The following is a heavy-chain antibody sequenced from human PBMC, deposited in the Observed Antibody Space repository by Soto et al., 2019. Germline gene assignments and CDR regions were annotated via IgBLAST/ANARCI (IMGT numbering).Heavy chain of an antibody. V-gene: IGHV1-69*12. Sequence: QVQLVQPGAEVTKPGSSVKVSCKASGGTFSSYAISWVRQAPGQGLEWMGGIIPIFGTAHYAQKFQGIVTITADEATSTACMDLSSLRSEDTAVYYCARESRYCSGGSCYCLTGIDYCGQGTLVTVSS. D-gene: IGHD2-15*01. CDR1: GGTFSSYA. CDR2: IIPIFGTA. CDR3: ARESRYCSGGSCYCLTGIDY. J-gene: IGHJ4*02.